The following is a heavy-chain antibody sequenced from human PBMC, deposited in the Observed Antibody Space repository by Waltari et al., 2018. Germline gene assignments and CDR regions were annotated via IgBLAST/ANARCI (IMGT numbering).Heavy chain of an antibody. J-gene: IGHJ4*02. CDR2: IIPIFGTA. D-gene: IGHD3-22*01. Sequence: QVQLVKSGAEVKKPGSSVTFSCKASGGTLSSYAISWGRQAPGQGLEWMGGIIPIFGTANYAQKFQGRVTITADESTSTAYMELSSLRSEDTAVYYCARRDSSGYYSRWGQGTLVTVSS. CDR1: GGTLSSYA. CDR3: ARRDSSGYYSR. V-gene: IGHV1-69*12.